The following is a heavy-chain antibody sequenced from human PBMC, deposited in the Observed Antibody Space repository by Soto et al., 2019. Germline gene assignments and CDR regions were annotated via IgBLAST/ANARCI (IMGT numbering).Heavy chain of an antibody. J-gene: IGHJ6*02. CDR2: IIPIFGTA. V-gene: IGHV1-69*01. D-gene: IGHD2-2*01. CDR3: ARDRDIVVVPAYYYYGMDV. Sequence: QVQLVQSGAEVKKPGSSVKVSCTASGGTFSSYAISWVRQAPGQGLEWMGGIIPIFGTANYAQKFQGRVTITADESTSTAYMELSSLRSEDTAVYYCARDRDIVVVPAYYYYGMDVWGQGTTVTVSS. CDR1: GGTFSSYA.